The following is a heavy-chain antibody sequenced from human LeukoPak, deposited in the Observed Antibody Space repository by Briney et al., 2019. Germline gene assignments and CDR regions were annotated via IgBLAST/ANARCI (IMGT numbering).Heavy chain of an antibody. CDR1: GYSFSVYS. J-gene: IGHJ4*02. V-gene: IGHV1-2*02. Sequence: ASVKVSCKASGYSFSVYSMHWLRQAPGQGLEWMGWIKPNSGGTNYAQKFQGRVTMTRDTSISTAYMELSSLRSDDTAVYYCARRRGKAGYYYGSGSRGGSFDYWGQGTLVTVSS. CDR2: IKPNSGGT. D-gene: IGHD3-10*01. CDR3: ARRRGKAGYYYGSGSRGGSFDY.